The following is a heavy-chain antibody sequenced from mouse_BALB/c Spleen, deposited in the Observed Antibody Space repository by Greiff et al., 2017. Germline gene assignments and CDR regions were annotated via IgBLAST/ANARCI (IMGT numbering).Heavy chain of an antibody. J-gene: IGHJ2*01. CDR3: AREDYGSSVDY. Sequence: VQLKQSGPGLVKPSQSLSLTCSVTGYSITSGYYWNWIRQFPGNKLEWMGYISYDGSNNYNPSLKNRISITRDTSKNQFFLKLNSVTTEDTATYYCAREDYGSSVDYCGQGTTLTVSS. CDR2: ISYDGSN. D-gene: IGHD1-1*01. CDR1: GYSITSGYY. V-gene: IGHV3-6*02.